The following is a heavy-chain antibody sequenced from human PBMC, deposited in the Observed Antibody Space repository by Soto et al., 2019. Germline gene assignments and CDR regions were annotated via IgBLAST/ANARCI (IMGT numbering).Heavy chain of an antibody. Sequence: PGGSLRLSCAASGFTFSSYGMHWVRQAPGKGLEWVAVISYDGSNKYYADSVKGRFTISRDNSKNTLYLQMNSLRAEDTAVYYCAKEIQQLVHHTIGYCAEGTLVTVSS. CDR1: GFTFSSYG. CDR3: AKEIQQLVHHTIGY. J-gene: IGHJ4*02. CDR2: ISYDGSNK. D-gene: IGHD6-13*01. V-gene: IGHV3-30*18.